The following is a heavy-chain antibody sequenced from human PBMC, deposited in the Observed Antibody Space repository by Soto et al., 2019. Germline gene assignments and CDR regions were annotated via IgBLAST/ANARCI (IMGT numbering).Heavy chain of an antibody. CDR1: GVSISSGGYY. J-gene: IGHJ4*02. CDR2: IYYSGST. V-gene: IGHV4-31*03. Sequence: QVQLQESGPGLVKPSQTLSLTCTVSGVSISSGGYYWTWIRQHPQKGLEWIGHIYYSGSTYYNPSLKSRVTVSVDTSKNHFSLKLSSVTAADTAVYYCAREYYYDSSGFDYWGQGTLVTVSS. CDR3: AREYYYDSSGFDY. D-gene: IGHD3-22*01.